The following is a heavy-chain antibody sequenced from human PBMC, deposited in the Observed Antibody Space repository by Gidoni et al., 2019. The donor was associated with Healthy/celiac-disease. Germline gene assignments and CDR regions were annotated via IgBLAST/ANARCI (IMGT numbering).Heavy chain of an antibody. V-gene: IGHV3-30*04. J-gene: IGHJ4*02. D-gene: IGHD6-13*01. Sequence: QVQLFESGGGVVQPGRSLRLSCAASGFPFRSYAMHWVRQAPGKGLEWVAVISYDGSNKYYADSVKGRFTISRDNSKNTLYLQMNSLRAEDTAVYYCERGLPDSSSWYGFDYWGQGTLVTVSS. CDR2: ISYDGSNK. CDR3: ERGLPDSSSWYGFDY. CDR1: GFPFRSYA.